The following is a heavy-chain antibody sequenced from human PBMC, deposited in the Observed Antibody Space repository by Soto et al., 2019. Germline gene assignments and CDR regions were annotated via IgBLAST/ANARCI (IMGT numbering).Heavy chain of an antibody. D-gene: IGHD6-13*01. CDR1: GGTFTSTA. CDR2: IIPVLGTP. J-gene: IGHJ6*02. Sequence: QVLLVQSSAEVKKPGSSVKVSCKASGGTFTSTAFSWVRQAPGQGLEWMGGIIPVLGTPNYAQKFQARLTVTADASTTPVHMELSSLRSDDTVVYYCASSAGMDHLLNYYGLNVWGQGTTVTV. CDR3: ASSAGMDHLLNYYGLNV. V-gene: IGHV1-69*01.